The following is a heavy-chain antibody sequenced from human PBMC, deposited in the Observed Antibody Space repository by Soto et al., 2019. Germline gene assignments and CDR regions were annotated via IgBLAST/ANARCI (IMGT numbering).Heavy chain of an antibody. Sequence: LSCAASGFTFSSYWMTWVRQAPGKGLEFLATIKPDGSDTYYVDSVKGRFTISRDNAKNSLSLQMNSLRAEDTALYYCATDLNWSGTWGQGTMVTVSS. V-gene: IGHV3-7*01. J-gene: IGHJ3*01. CDR2: IKPDGSDT. CDR1: GFTFSSYW. CDR3: ATDLNWSGT. D-gene: IGHD3-3*01.